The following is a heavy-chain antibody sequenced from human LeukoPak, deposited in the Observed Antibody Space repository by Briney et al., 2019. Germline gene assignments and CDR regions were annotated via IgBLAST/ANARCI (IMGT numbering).Heavy chain of an antibody. CDR2: ISSSSSTI. CDR1: GFTFSSYS. V-gene: IGHV3-48*01. CDR3: TRDLNSGGSC. J-gene: IGHJ4*02. D-gene: IGHD2-15*01. Sequence: PGGSLRLSCAASGFTFSSYSMNWVRQAPGKGLEWVSYISSSSSTIYYADPVKGRFAISRDNAKNSLYLQMNSLRAQDTAVYYCTRDLNSGGSCWGQGALVTVSS.